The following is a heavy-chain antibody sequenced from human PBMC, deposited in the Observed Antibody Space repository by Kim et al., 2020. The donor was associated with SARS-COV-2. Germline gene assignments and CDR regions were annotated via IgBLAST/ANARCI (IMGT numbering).Heavy chain of an antibody. J-gene: IGHJ4*02. Sequence: YAQKFQGRVTMARDTSTSTVYMELSSLRSEDTAVYYCASNYYDSSGYFDYWGQGTLVTVSS. V-gene: IGHV1-46*01. CDR3: ASNYYDSSGYFDY. D-gene: IGHD3-22*01.